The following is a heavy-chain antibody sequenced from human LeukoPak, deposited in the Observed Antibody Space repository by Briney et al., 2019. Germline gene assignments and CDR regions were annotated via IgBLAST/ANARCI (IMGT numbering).Heavy chain of an antibody. CDR2: ISGSSGST. D-gene: IGHD6-19*01. Sequence: PGGSLRLSCAASGFTFSSYAMSWVRQAPGKGLEWVSAISGSSGSTYYADSVKGRFTISRDNSKNTLYLQMNSLRAEDTAVYYCARPTQDSSGWPTKYYFDYWGQGTLVTVSS. CDR1: GFTFSSYA. V-gene: IGHV3-23*01. CDR3: ARPTQDSSGWPTKYYFDY. J-gene: IGHJ4*02.